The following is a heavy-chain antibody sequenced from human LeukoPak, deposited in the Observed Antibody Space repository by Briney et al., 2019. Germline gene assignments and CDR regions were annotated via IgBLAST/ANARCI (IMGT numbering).Heavy chain of an antibody. Sequence: SVKVSCKASGYTFTSYAISWVRQAPGQGLEWMGRIIPILGIANYAQKFQGRVTITADKSTSTAYMELSSLRSEGTAVYYCARDRIFGVVIGFDPWGQGTLVTVSS. V-gene: IGHV1-69*04. J-gene: IGHJ5*02. CDR3: ARDRIFGVVIGFDP. CDR1: GYTFTSYA. CDR2: IIPILGIA. D-gene: IGHD3-3*01.